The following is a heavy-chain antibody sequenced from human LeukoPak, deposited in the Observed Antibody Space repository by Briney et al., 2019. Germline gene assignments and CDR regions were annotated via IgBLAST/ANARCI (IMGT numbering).Heavy chain of an antibody. CDR1: EFTFSKYW. Sequence: GGSLRLSCAASEFTFSKYWMSWVRQAPGKGLEWVGNIKQDGSEKFYVDSVRGRFTISRDNTKNSLYLQMDSVRVEDAAVYYCAGGSGWTTTYWGQGTLVTVSS. D-gene: IGHD3-22*01. V-gene: IGHV3-7*04. CDR2: IKQDGSEK. CDR3: AGGSGWTTTY. J-gene: IGHJ4*02.